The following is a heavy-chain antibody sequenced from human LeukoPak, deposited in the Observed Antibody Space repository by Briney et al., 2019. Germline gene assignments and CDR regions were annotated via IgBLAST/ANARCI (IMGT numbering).Heavy chain of an antibody. D-gene: IGHD5-18*01. CDR1: GVSISGYY. Sequence: SETLSLTCTASGVSISGYYWNWIRQSAGKGLEWIGRIYANGGNNYNASLRSRVSISADTSTNQFFLKLMYVLAADTATYYYARDFTRNSYAGAEFFHPWGQGALVSVSS. CDR2: IYANGGN. CDR3: ARDFTRNSYAGAEFFHP. J-gene: IGHJ1*01. V-gene: IGHV4-4*07.